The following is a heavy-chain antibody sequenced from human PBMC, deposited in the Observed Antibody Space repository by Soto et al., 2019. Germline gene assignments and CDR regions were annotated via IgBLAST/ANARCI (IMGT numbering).Heavy chain of an antibody. CDR1: GGSISSSSYY. CDR3: ARQLARIARLAVVPGGVEP. V-gene: IGHV4-39*01. CDR2: IYYSGST. J-gene: IGHJ5*02. D-gene: IGHD6-19*01. Sequence: SETLSLTCTVSGGSISSSSYYWGWIRQPPGKGLEWIGSIYYSGSTYYNPSLKSRVTISVDTSKNQFSLKLSSVTAADTAVYYCARQLARIARLAVVPGGVEPWGQGTLVTVSS.